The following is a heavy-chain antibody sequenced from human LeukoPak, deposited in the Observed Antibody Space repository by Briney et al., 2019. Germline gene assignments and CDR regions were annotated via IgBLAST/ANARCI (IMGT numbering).Heavy chain of an antibody. J-gene: IGHJ4*02. Sequence: GGSLRLSCAASGFTFSSYWMHWVRQAPGRGLVWVSRINNDGSSIRYADSVKGRFTISRDNAKNTLYLQMNSLRAEDTAVYYCARGYTYGSIDYWGQGLLVTVSS. D-gene: IGHD5-18*01. CDR1: GFTFSSYW. CDR2: INNDGSSI. CDR3: ARGYTYGSIDY. V-gene: IGHV3-74*01.